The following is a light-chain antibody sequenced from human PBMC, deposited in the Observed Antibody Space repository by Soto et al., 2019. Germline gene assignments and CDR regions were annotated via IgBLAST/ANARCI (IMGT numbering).Light chain of an antibody. Sequence: DIQMTQSPSTLSASVGDRVAITFRASQSVLTSLAWYQHKPGKAPKLLIYDASALPRGVPSRFSGSGSGTKFTLTIASLQPDDFATYYCQQYETFSGTFGPGTKVDIK. V-gene: IGKV1-5*01. CDR2: DAS. CDR1: QSVLTS. CDR3: QQYETFSGT. J-gene: IGKJ1*01.